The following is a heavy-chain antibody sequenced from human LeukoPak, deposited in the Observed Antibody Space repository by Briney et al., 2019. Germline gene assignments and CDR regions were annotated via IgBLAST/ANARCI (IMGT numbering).Heavy chain of an antibody. Sequence: GGSLRLSCAAPGFTFSSYAMHWVRQDLGKGLEWVSVIYSGVSTYYADSVKGRFTISRDNSKNTLYLHMNSLRAEDTAVYYCAKDRRYDSSWYGAGDYWGQGTLVTVSS. CDR3: AKDRRYDSSWYGAGDY. CDR2: IYSGVST. D-gene: IGHD6-13*01. J-gene: IGHJ4*02. V-gene: IGHV3-23*03. CDR1: GFTFSSYA.